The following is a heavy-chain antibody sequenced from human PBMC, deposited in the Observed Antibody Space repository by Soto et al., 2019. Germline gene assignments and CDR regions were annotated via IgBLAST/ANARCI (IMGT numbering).Heavy chain of an antibody. CDR2: INSGSSSI. CDR3: ARGRAGYGGNLDY. D-gene: IGHD5-12*01. V-gene: IGHV3-48*02. CDR1: GFTFSYNS. Sequence: EVQLVESGGGLVQPGGSLRLSRAASGFTFSYNSMNWVRQAPGKGLEWVSYINSGSSSIYYADSVKGRFTISRDNAKNSLYLQMNSLRDEDTAVYFCARGRAGYGGNLDYWGQGTLVTVSS. J-gene: IGHJ4*02.